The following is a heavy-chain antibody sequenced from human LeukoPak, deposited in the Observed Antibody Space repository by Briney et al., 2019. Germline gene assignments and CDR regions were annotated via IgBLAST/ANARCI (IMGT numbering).Heavy chain of an antibody. Sequence: PSETLSLTCTVSGGSISSGSYYWGWIRQPPGKGLEWIGYIYYSGSTSYTPSLKSRLTMSVETSKNQFSLRLSSVTAADTAVYYCARGIAVAGMGIDYWGPGTLVTVSS. CDR1: GGSISSGSYY. CDR3: ARGIAVAGMGIDY. J-gene: IGHJ4*02. CDR2: IYYSGST. V-gene: IGHV4-31*03. D-gene: IGHD6-19*01.